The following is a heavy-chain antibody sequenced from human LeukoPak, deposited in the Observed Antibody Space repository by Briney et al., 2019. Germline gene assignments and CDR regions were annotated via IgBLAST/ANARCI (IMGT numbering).Heavy chain of an antibody. CDR1: GGTFSSYA. D-gene: IGHD2-2*01. CDR2: IIPIFGTA. CDR3: ARVPIGYCSSTSCYVYYYYMDV. J-gene: IGHJ6*03. Sequence: GASVKVSCKASGGTFSSYAISWVRQAPGQGLELMGGIIPIFGTANYAQKFQGRVTITADESTSTAYMELSSLRSEDTAVYYCARVPIGYCSSTSCYVYYYYMDVWGKGTTVTVSS. V-gene: IGHV1-69*13.